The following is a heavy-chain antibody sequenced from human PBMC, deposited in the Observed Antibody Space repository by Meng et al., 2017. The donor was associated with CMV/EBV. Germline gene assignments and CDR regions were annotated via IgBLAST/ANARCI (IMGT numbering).Heavy chain of an antibody. Sequence: SSSHAWGWIRQPPGKGLEWIGSIYYSGSTYYNPSLKSRVTISVDTSKNQFSLKLSSVTAADTAVYYCARDTDLIVVVPAAHRWFDPWGQGTLVTLL. CDR2: IYYSGST. V-gene: IGHV4-39*07. CDR1: SSSHA. D-gene: IGHD2-2*01. J-gene: IGHJ5*02. CDR3: ARDTDLIVVVPAAHRWFDP.